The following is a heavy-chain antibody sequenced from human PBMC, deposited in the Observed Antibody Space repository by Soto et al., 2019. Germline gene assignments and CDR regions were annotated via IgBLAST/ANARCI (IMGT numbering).Heavy chain of an antibody. CDR2: ITDDGTNK. Sequence: PGGSLRLSCAASGFTFSRKSMHWVRQAPGKGLEWVAAITDDGTNKYYADSVKGRFTISRDNSKNTLYLQMNSLRAEDTAVYYCARSIAARLNWFDPWGQGTLVTVSS. V-gene: IGHV3-30*03. CDR3: ARSIAARLNWFDP. D-gene: IGHD6-6*01. CDR1: GFTFSRKS. J-gene: IGHJ5*02.